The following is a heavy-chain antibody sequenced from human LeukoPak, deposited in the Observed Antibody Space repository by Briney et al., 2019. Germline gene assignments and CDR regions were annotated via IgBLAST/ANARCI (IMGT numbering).Heavy chain of an antibody. Sequence: GGSLRLACAASGFTFSSYAMSWVRQAPGKGLEWVSAISGSGGSTYYADSVKGRFTISRDNSKNTLYLQMNSLRAEDTAVYYCAKGLASVPYYYYGMDVWGQGTTVTVSS. V-gene: IGHV3-23*01. J-gene: IGHJ6*02. CDR3: AKGLASVPYYYYGMDV. CDR2: ISGSGGST. CDR1: GFTFSSYA.